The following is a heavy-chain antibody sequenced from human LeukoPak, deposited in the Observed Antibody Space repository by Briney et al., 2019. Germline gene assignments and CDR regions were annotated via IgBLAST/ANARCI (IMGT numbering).Heavy chain of an antibody. V-gene: IGHV3-30*04. CDR2: ISYDGSNK. CDR1: GFTFSSYA. CDR3: ARDRDTAMVHDAFDI. J-gene: IGHJ3*02. D-gene: IGHD5-18*01. Sequence: GGSLRLSCAASGFTFSSYAMHWVRQAPGKGLEWVAVISYDGSNKYYADSVKGRFTISRHNSKNTLYLQMNSLRAEDTAVYYCARDRDTAMVHDAFDIWGQGTMVTVSS.